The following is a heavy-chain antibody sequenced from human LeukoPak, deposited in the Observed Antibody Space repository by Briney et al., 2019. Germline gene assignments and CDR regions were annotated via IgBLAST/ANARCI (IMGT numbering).Heavy chain of an antibody. CDR1: GFTFSDYS. Sequence: PGRSLRPSCAASGFTFSDYSLHWVRQAPGKGLEWVALISYNGNNEYYADSVKGRFTISRDSSKNTLYLQMNSLRVEDTAMYYCARRMDYIDYWGQGTLVTVSS. D-gene: IGHD2-8*01. J-gene: IGHJ4*02. CDR3: ARRMDYIDY. V-gene: IGHV3-30-3*01. CDR2: ISYNGNNE.